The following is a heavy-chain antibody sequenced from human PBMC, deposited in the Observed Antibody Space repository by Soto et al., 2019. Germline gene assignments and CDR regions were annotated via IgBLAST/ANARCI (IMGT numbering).Heavy chain of an antibody. V-gene: IGHV4-59*01. D-gene: IGHD3-9*01. CDR2: FHNSGST. J-gene: IGHJ4*02. CDR3: ASVRYFDWLWLDY. CDR1: GGSISGYH. Sequence: SETLSLTCSISGGSISGYHWNWIRQTPGKGMEWIGYFHNSGSTNYNPSLKSRVTISVDTSKNQFSLKLSSVTAADTAVYYCASVRYFDWLWLDYWGQGTLVTVSS.